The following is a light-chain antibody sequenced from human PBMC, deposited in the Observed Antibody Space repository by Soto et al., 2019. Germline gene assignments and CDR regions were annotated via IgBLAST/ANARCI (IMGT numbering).Light chain of an antibody. J-gene: IGKJ4*01. CDR1: QSVSSN. CDR2: GAS. Sequence: EIVMTQSPATLSVSPGERATLSCRASQSVSSNLGWYQQKPGQAPRLLIYGASTRATGIPARFSGSGSGTEFTLTISSLLSEDFAIYYCQQYNNWPPLTFGGGTKVEIK. V-gene: IGKV3-15*01. CDR3: QQYNNWPPLT.